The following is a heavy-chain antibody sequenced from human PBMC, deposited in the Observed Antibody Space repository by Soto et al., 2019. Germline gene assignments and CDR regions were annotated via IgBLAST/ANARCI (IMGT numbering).Heavy chain of an antibody. J-gene: IGHJ6*03. D-gene: IGHD2-15*01. CDR3: ASAFVVGGGYYYYYYMDV. CDR1: GYTFTSYD. Sequence: QVQLVQSGAEVKKAGASVKVSCKASGYTFTSYDINWVRQATGQGLEWMGWMNPNSGNTGYAQKFQGRVTMNRNTSISTAYMELSSLRSEDTAVYYCASAFVVGGGYYYYYYMDVWGKGTTVTVSS. CDR2: MNPNSGNT. V-gene: IGHV1-8*01.